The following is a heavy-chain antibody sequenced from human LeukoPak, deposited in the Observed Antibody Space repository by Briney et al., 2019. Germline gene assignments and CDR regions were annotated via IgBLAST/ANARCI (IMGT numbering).Heavy chain of an antibody. J-gene: IGHJ4*02. CDR3: ATVVYCGGDCYPFDY. CDR2: ISSSSTI. CDR1: GFTFSSYS. Sequence: GGSLRLSCAASGFTFSSYSMNWVRQAPGKGLEWVSYISSSSTIYYADSVKGRFTISRDNAKNSLYLQMNSLRAEDTAVYYCATVVYCGGDCYPFDYWGQGTLVTVSS. V-gene: IGHV3-48*01. D-gene: IGHD2-21*02.